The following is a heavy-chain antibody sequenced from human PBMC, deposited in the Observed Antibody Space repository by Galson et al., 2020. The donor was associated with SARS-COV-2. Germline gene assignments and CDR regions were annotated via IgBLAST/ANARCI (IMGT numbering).Heavy chain of an antibody. CDR1: EFPFSSYS. CDR3: ARVGGMATTSARYYYYGLDV. Sequence: GGSLRLSCAASEFPFSSYSMNWVRQAPGKGLEWVSSISAGSSYIYYADSVKGRFTISRDNAKNLLSLQMNSLRAEDTAVYYCARVGGMATTSARYYYYGLDVWGQGTTVSVAS. CDR2: ISAGSSYI. D-gene: IGHD2-15*01. J-gene: IGHJ6*02. V-gene: IGHV3-21*06.